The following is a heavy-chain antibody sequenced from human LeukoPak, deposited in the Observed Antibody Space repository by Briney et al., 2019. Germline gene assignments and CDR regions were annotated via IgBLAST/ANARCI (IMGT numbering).Heavy chain of an antibody. CDR2: IYYSGST. V-gene: IGHV4-39*01. CDR3: ARQELTLQDAFDI. J-gene: IGHJ3*02. Sequence: SETLSLTCTVSGGSISSSRYYWGWIRQPPGKGLEWIGSIYYSGSTYYNPSLKSRVTISVDTSKNQFSLKLSSVTAADTAVYYCARQELTLQDAFDIWGQGTMVTVSS. CDR1: GGSISSSRYY. D-gene: IGHD3-10*01.